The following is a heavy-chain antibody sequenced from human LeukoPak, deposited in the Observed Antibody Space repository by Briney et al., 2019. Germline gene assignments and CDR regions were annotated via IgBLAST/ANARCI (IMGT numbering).Heavy chain of an antibody. CDR1: GASIRSFY. CDR3: ATRRRVSKTTVTTKDWYFDL. J-gene: IGHJ2*01. Sequence: SETLSLTFTVSGASIRSFYWSWIRQPPGKGLEWIGYIYYSGSTNYNPSLRSRVTISVDTSKNQFSLKLSSVTAADTAVYYCATRRRVSKTTVTTKDWYFDLWGRGTLVTVSS. CDR2: IYYSGST. V-gene: IGHV4-59*08. D-gene: IGHD4-17*01.